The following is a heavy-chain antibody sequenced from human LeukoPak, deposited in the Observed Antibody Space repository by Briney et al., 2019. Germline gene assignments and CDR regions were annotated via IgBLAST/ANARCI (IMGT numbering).Heavy chain of an antibody. Sequence: PGWSLRLSCAASGFTFSSYAMSWVRQAPGKGLEWVSAISGSGGSTYYADSVKGRFTISRDNSKNTLYLQMNSLRAEDTAVYYCAGGRSGWYLSDYWGQGTLVTVSS. J-gene: IGHJ4*02. V-gene: IGHV3-23*01. CDR1: GFTFSSYA. CDR3: AGGRSGWYLSDY. CDR2: ISGSGGST. D-gene: IGHD6-19*01.